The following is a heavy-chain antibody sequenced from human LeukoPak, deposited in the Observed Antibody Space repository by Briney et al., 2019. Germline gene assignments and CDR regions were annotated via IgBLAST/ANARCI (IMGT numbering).Heavy chain of an antibody. D-gene: IGHD3-3*01. CDR2: IYTSGST. CDR3: ARGPGAGVVIQPFDY. J-gene: IGHJ4*02. Sequence: SETLSLTCTVSGGSISSYYWSWIRQPAGKGLEWIGRIYTSGSTNYNPSLKSRVTISVDTSKNQFSLKLSSVTAADTAVYYCARGPGAGVVIQPFDYWGQGTLVTVSS. V-gene: IGHV4-4*07. CDR1: GGSISSYY.